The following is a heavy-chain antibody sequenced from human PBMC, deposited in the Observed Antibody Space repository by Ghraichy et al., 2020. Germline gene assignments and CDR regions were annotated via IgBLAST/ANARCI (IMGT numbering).Heavy chain of an antibody. Sequence: ASVKVSCKASGYTFTSYGISWVRQAPGQGLEWMGWISAYNGNTNYAQKLQGRVTMTTDTSTSTAYMELRSLRSDDTAVYYCAREMGQTYYDILTGYQFDYWGQGTLVTVSS. D-gene: IGHD3-9*01. V-gene: IGHV1-18*04. CDR3: AREMGQTYYDILTGYQFDY. J-gene: IGHJ4*02. CDR1: GYTFTSYG. CDR2: ISAYNGNT.